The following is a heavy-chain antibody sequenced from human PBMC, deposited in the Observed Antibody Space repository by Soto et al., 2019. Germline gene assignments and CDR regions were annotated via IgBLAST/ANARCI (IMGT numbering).Heavy chain of an antibody. CDR2: IYYSGSA. CDR1: GGSISSGDYY. Sequence: SETLSLTCTVSGGSISSGDYYWSWIRQPPGKGLEWIGYIYYSGSAYYNPSLKSRVTISVDTSKNQFSLKLSSVTAADTAVYYFGRVWGYCTTGVCYTAFDIWGQGTMVTVSS. V-gene: IGHV4-30-4*01. D-gene: IGHD2-8*01. J-gene: IGHJ3*02. CDR3: GRVWGYCTTGVCYTAFDI.